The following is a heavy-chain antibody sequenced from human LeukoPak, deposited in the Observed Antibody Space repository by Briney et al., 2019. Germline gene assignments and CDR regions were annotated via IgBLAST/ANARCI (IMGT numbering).Heavy chain of an antibody. CDR2: ISGSGGST. CDR1: GFTFSIYA. D-gene: IGHD3-10*01. J-gene: IGHJ3*02. Sequence: GGSLRLSCAASGFTFSIYAMTWVRQAPGKGLEWVSAISGSGGSTYYADSVKGRFTISRDNSKNTLYLQMNSLRAEDTAVYYCAKDQEQLLWFGELLFAFDIWGQGTMVTVSS. CDR3: AKDQEQLLWFGELLFAFDI. V-gene: IGHV3-23*01.